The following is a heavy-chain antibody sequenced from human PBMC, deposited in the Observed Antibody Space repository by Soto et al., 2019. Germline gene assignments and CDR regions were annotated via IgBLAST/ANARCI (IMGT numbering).Heavy chain of an antibody. D-gene: IGHD3-10*01. CDR3: MKAHESGDFLGMSV. V-gene: IGHV4-61*01. CDR2: MYKTGET. Sequence: SETLSLTCTVSGGSVSIGMKYWGWVRQPPGKALEFIGYMYKTGETLLNSSLKSRVTLSMETSKNQFSLTLSSVTAADTAVYFCMKAHESGDFLGMSVWGPGTTVTVSS. CDR1: GGSVSIGMKY. J-gene: IGHJ6*02.